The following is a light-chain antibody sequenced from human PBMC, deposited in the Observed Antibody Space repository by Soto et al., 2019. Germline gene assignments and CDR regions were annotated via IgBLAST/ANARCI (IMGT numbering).Light chain of an antibody. Sequence: AIQITHSPSCLSASVGDRVTITCRASHGIRNDLGWFQQKPGKAPKLLIYAAPNLQSGVPSRFSGSGSGTDFTLTISSLQPEDFATYYCLQDFNYPLTFGGGTKVDIK. V-gene: IGKV1-6*01. J-gene: IGKJ4*01. CDR2: AAP. CDR3: LQDFNYPLT. CDR1: HGIRND.